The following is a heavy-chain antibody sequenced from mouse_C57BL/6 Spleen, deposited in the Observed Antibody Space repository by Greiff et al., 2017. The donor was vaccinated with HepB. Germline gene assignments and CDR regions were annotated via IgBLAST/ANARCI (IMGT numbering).Heavy chain of an antibody. V-gene: IGHV6-3*01. CDR3: TVTTVVATGDY. CDR1: GFTFSNYW. CDR2: IRLKSDNYAT. D-gene: IGHD1-1*01. J-gene: IGHJ2*01. Sequence: DVQLVESGGGLVQPGGSMKLSCVASGFTFSNYWMNWVRQSPEKGLEWVAQIRLKSDNYATHYAESVKGRFTISRDDSKSSVYLQMNNLRAEDTGIYYCTVTTVVATGDYWGQGTTLTVSS.